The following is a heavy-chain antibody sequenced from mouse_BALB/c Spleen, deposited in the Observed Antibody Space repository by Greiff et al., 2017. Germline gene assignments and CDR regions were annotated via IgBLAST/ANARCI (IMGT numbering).Heavy chain of an antibody. J-gene: IGHJ2*01. Sequence: EVQRVESGGGLVQPGGSRKLSCAASGFTFSSFGMHWVRQAPEKGLEWVAYISSGSSTTYYADTVKGRFTISRDNPKNTLFLQMTSLRSEDTAMYYCARHPYYGNCYFDDWGQGTTLTGSS. CDR1: GFTFSSFG. D-gene: IGHD2-10*01. CDR3: ARHPYYGNCYFDD. V-gene: IGHV5-17*02. CDR2: ISSGSSTT.